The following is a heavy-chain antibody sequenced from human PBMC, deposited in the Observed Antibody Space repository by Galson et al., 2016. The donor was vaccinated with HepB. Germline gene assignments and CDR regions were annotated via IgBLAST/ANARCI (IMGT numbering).Heavy chain of an antibody. J-gene: IGHJ4*02. Sequence: SLRLSCAASGFTFSNYGMHWVRQAPGKGLEWVAVMSYDGSNIYYADSVKGRFTISRDNSKNTLFLQMNRLRAEETAVYYCAKDRCRGWWLYYFDYWGQGTLVTVSS. V-gene: IGHV3-30*18. D-gene: IGHD6-19*01. CDR1: GFTFSNYG. CDR2: MSYDGSNI. CDR3: AKDRCRGWWLYYFDY.